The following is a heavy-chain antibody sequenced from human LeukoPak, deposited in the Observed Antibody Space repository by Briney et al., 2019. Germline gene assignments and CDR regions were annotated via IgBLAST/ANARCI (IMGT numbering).Heavy chain of an antibody. D-gene: IGHD6-13*01. CDR2: INWNGGST. V-gene: IGHV3-20*04. J-gene: IGHJ4*02. Sequence: PGGSLRLSCAASGFTFDDYGMSWVRQAPAKGLEWVSGINWNGGSTGYADSVKGRFTISRDNAKNSLYLQMNSLRAEDTALYYCAAGYSSSWENYYFDYWGQGTLVTVSS. CDR1: GFTFDDYG. CDR3: AAGYSSSWENYYFDY.